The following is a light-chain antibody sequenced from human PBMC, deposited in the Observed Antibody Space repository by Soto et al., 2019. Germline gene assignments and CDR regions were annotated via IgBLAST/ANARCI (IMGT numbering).Light chain of an antibody. CDR3: QQYVSSLWT. CDR2: GAS. CDR1: QSVSSSY. V-gene: IGKV3-20*01. J-gene: IGKJ1*01. Sequence: EIVLTQSPGTLSSSPGERATLSCRASQSVSSSYLAWYQQKPGQAPRLLIYGASSRATGIPDRFSGSGSGTDFTLTISRLEPEDFAVYYCQQYVSSLWTFGQGKKVEI.